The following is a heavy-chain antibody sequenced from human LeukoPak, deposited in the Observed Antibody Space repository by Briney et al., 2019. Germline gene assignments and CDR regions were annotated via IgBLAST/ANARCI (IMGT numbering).Heavy chain of an antibody. V-gene: IGHV3-48*02. CDR2: ISSGGSPV. D-gene: IGHD3-3*01. J-gene: IGHJ6*02. CDR1: GFTFSSYS. Sequence: RTGGSLRLSCAASGFTFSSYSMNWVRQAPGKGLEWISYISSGGSPVYYADSVKGRFTISRDNAKDFLFLQMNSLRDEDTAVYYCARDLAVGEPQGFWSNYFKGDYYCGMDVWGQGTTVTVSS. CDR3: ARDLAVGEPQGFWSNYFKGDYYCGMDV.